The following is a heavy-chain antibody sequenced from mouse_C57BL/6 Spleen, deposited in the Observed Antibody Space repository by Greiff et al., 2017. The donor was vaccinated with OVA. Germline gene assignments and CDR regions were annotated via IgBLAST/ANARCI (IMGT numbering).Heavy chain of an antibody. V-gene: IGHV1-82*01. J-gene: IGHJ4*01. CDR1: GYAFSSSW. D-gene: IGHD2-4*01. CDR2: IYPGDGDT. CDR3: ARSGDYDGSAMDY. Sequence: QVQLQQSGPELVKPGASVKISCKASGYAFSSSWMNWVKQRPGKGLEWIGRIYPGDGDTNYNGKFKGKATLTADKSSSTAYMQLSSLTSEDSAVYFCARSGDYDGSAMDYWGQGTSVTVSS.